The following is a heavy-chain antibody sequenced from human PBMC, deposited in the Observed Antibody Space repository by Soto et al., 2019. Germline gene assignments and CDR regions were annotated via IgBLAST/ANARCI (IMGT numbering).Heavy chain of an antibody. D-gene: IGHD3-22*01. CDR1: GYTSTSYG. V-gene: IGHV1-18*01. CDR3: AATYSHDRSLHPDFEY. J-gene: IGHJ4*02. Sequence: GASVKVSCKASGYTSTSYGISWVRQAPGQGLEWMGWISIYNGDANYAQMLQGRVALTTDTSTSTAYMEVRSLRSDDTAVYYCAATYSHDRSLHPDFEYWGQGTPVIVS. CDR2: ISIYNGDA.